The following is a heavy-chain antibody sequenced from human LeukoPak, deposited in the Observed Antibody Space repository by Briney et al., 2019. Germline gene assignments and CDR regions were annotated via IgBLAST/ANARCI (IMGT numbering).Heavy chain of an antibody. J-gene: IGHJ4*02. CDR2: INPNSGGT. CDR3: ARGRPSTSTVTKHPAHDY. D-gene: IGHD4-17*01. Sequence: ASVKVTCMASGYTYSGYYIHWVRQAPGQGLEWMGWINPNSGGTKYAQKFQGRVTMTRDTSISTAYMELSSLRSDDTAVYYCARGRPSTSTVTKHPAHDYWGPGTLVTVSS. V-gene: IGHV1-2*02. CDR1: GYTYSGYY.